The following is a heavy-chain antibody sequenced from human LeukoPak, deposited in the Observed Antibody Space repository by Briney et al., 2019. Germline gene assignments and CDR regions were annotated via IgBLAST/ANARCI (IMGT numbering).Heavy chain of an antibody. D-gene: IGHD4-17*01. CDR2: ISSDGNA. V-gene: IGHV3-53*01. CDR1: GLTVSGNY. Sequence: GGSLRLSCAASGLTVSGNYMSWVRQAPGKGLEWVSAISSDGNAYYADSVKGRFTISRDNSKNTLLLQMNSLRAEDTAVYYCARLTYGEKFEYWGQGTLVTVSS. J-gene: IGHJ4*02. CDR3: ARLTYGEKFEY.